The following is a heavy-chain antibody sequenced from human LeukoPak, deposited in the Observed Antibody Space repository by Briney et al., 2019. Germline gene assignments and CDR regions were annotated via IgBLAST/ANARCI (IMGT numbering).Heavy chain of an antibody. V-gene: IGHV4-61*02. CDR3: ARFFSSGGKGNWFDP. CDR2: IYTSGST. Sequence: SETLSLTCSVSGGTMSGGGYCWRWIRQPAGKGLEWIGRIYTSGSTNYNPSLKSRVTISVDTSKNEFSLKLNSVTAADTAVYYCARFFSSGGKGNWFDPWGQGTLVTVSS. CDR1: GGTMSGGGYC. J-gene: IGHJ5*02. D-gene: IGHD4-23*01.